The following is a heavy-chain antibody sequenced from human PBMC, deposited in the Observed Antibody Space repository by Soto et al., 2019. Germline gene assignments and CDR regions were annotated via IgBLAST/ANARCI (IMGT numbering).Heavy chain of an antibody. CDR3: AIDDDFGDNGLDY. D-gene: IGHD3-10*01. CDR2: IVRDGGQK. Sequence: QVHLVESGGGVVQPGRPLRLSCAASGFTFSRYGMHWVRQAPGKGLEWVGVIVRDGGQKQYADSVRGRFTISRDNSKNTLYLEMNSVTVEDTAVYYCAIDDDFGDNGLDYWGQGTLVTVSS. J-gene: IGHJ4*02. CDR1: GFTFSRYG. V-gene: IGHV3-33*01.